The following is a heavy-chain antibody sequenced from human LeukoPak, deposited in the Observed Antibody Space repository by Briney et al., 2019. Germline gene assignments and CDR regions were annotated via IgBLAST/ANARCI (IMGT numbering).Heavy chain of an antibody. J-gene: IGHJ4*02. CDR2: ISSSSSYI. D-gene: IGHD6-13*01. CDR1: GFTFSSYS. CDR3: ASIAAAAH. V-gene: IGHV3-21*01. Sequence: GGPLRLSCAASGFTFSSYSMNWVRQAQGKGLEWVSSISSSSSYIYYADSVKGRFTISRDNAKNSLYLQMNSLRAEDTAVYYCASIAAAAHWGQGTLVTVSS.